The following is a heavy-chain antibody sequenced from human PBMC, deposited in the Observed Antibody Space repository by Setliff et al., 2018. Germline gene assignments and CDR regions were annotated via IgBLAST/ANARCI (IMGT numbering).Heavy chain of an antibody. J-gene: IGHJ4*02. Sequence: SETLSLTCTVSGGSISSYYWSWIRQPAGKGLEWIGHIYIGGSANYNPSLKSRVTMSIETSKNQFSLKLNSVTAADTAVYYCARSFSRREKFLLDYWGQGALVTVSS. V-gene: IGHV4-4*07. CDR2: IYIGGSA. CDR3: ARSFSRREKFLLDY. CDR1: GGSISSYY.